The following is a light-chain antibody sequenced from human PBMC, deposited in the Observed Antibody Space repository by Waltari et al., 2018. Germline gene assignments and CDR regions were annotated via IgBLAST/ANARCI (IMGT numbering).Light chain of an antibody. CDR1: SSHIGSTA. J-gene: IGLJ3*02. CDR2: YDD. CDR3: ATWDDSLSGVV. Sequence: QSVLTQPPSVSEAPRQRVTISCSGSSSHIGSTAVNWYQQLPGKAPKLLIYYDDLLPSGVSVRFSGSKSGTSASLAISGLQSEDEAHYYCATWDDSLSGVVFGGGTKLTVL. V-gene: IGLV1-36*01.